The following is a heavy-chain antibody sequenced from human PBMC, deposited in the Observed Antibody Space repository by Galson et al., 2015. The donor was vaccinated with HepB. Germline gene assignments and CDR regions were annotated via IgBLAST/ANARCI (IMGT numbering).Heavy chain of an antibody. Sequence: SLRLSCAASQFIFSNYWMTWVRQAPGKGLEWVANIKEDGSDDNYVDSVEGRFTISRDNAKTSLYLQMNSLRVEDTALYYCARYPGYGSGSYYRYLDYWGRGTLVTVSS. CDR3: ARYPGYGSGSYYRYLDY. V-gene: IGHV3-7*01. D-gene: IGHD3-10*01. CDR2: IKEDGSDD. J-gene: IGHJ4*02. CDR1: QFIFSNYW.